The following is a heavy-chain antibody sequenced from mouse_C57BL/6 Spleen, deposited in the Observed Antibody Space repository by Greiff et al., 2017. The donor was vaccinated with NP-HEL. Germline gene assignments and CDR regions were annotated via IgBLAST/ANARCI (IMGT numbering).Heavy chain of an antibody. D-gene: IGHD2-1*01. J-gene: IGHJ1*03. CDR3: ARGGLLVDV. CDR2: INPSTGGT. V-gene: IGHV1-42*01. Sequence: EVKLVESGPELVKPGASVKISCKASGYSFTGYYMNWVKQSPEKSLEWIGEINPSTGGTTYNQKFKAKATLTVDKSSSTAYMQLKSLTSEDSAVYYCARGGLLVDVWGTGTTVTVSS. CDR1: GYSFTGYY.